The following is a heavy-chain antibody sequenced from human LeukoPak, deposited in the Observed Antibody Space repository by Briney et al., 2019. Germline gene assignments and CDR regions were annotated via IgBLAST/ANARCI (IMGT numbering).Heavy chain of an antibody. CDR2: IYTSGST. V-gene: IGHV4-61*02. CDR3: ARNGAPDY. CDR1: GGSISSGSYY. D-gene: IGHD2-8*01. J-gene: IGHJ4*02. Sequence: SQTLSLTCTVSGGSISSGSYYWSWIRQPAGKGLEWIGRIYTSGSTNYNPSLKSRVTISVDTSKNQFSLKLSSVTAADTAVYYCARNGAPDYWGQGTLVTVSS.